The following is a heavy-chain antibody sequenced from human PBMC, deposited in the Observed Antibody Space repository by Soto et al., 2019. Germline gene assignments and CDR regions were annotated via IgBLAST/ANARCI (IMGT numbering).Heavy chain of an antibody. J-gene: IGHJ4*02. V-gene: IGHV4-34*01. CDR1: GGSFSGYY. CDR3: ARVEHSNYLAY. CDR2: ISHSGST. Sequence: SETLSLTCAVYGGSFSGYYWSWIRQPPGKGLEWIGEISHSGSTNYNPSLKSRVTISVDTSKNQFSLKLSSVTAADTAVYYCARVEHSNYLAYWGQGTLVTVSS. D-gene: IGHD4-4*01.